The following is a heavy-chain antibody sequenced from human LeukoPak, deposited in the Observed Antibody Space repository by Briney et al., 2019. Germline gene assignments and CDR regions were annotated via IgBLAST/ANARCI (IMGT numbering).Heavy chain of an antibody. V-gene: IGHV3-9*03. CDR1: GFTFADYA. J-gene: IGHJ4*02. CDR2: ISWNSGII. Sequence: GGSLRLSCAASGFTFADYAMHWVRQAPGKGLEWVSGISWNSGIIGYADSVKGRFTISRDNAKNSLYLQMDSLRAEDMALYYCAKDGDSSGYEGKDYWGQGTLVTVSS. CDR3: AKDGDSSGYEGKDY. D-gene: IGHD3-22*01.